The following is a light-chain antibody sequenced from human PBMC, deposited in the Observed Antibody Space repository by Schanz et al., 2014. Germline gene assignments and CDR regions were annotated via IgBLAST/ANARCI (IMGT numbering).Light chain of an antibody. CDR3: QQYGSSQIT. Sequence: EIVMTQSPATLSVSPGERVTLSCRASQSVSTNLAWHQQKPGQAPRLLIYGTSIRATGIPDRFTGSGSGTDFSLTISRLEPEDFAVYYCQQYGSSQITFGQGTRLEIK. CDR1: QSVSTN. CDR2: GTS. J-gene: IGKJ5*01. V-gene: IGKV3-20*01.